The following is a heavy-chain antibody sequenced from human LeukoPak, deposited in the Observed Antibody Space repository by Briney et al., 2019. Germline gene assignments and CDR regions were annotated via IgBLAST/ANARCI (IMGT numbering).Heavy chain of an antibody. J-gene: IGHJ6*03. CDR1: GYTFTGYC. CDR2: INPNSGGT. Sequence: GASVTVSCKASGYTFTGYCMHWVRQAPGQGLEWMGLINPNSGGTNYAQKFQGRVTMTKDTSISTAYMELSRLRSDDTAVYYCARVTDLYYYDMDVWGKGTTVTVSS. D-gene: IGHD3/OR15-3a*01. CDR3: ARVTDLYYYDMDV. V-gene: IGHV1-2*02.